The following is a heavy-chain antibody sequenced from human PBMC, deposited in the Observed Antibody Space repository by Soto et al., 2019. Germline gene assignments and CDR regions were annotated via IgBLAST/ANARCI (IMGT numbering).Heavy chain of an antibody. D-gene: IGHD3-10*01. Sequence: SETLSLTCTVSGGSISSYYWSWIRQPPGKGLEWIGYIYYSGSTNYNPSLKSRVTISVDTSKNQFSLKLSSVTAADTAVYYCARVLGITMVRGVGYWFDPWGQGTLVTVSS. CDR3: ARVLGITMVRGVGYWFDP. V-gene: IGHV4-59*01. J-gene: IGHJ5*02. CDR1: GGSISSYY. CDR2: IYYSGST.